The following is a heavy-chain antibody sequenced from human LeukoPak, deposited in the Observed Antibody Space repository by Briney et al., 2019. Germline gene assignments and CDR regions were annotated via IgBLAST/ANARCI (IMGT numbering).Heavy chain of an antibody. D-gene: IGHD3-22*01. Sequence: GGSLRLSCAASGFMFSSYWMSWVRQAPGKGLEWVANIKQDGSQTYYVDSVKGRFTISRDNAKKSLYLQMNSLRAEDTAVYYCARDWNYYDNSGFYGEYWGQGTLVTVPS. CDR3: ARDWNYYDNSGFYGEY. CDR2: IKQDGSQT. V-gene: IGHV3-7*04. CDR1: GFMFSSYW. J-gene: IGHJ4*02.